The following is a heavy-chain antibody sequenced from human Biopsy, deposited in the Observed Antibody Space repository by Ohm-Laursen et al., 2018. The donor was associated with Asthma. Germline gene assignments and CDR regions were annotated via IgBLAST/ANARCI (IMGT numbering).Heavy chain of an antibody. D-gene: IGHD1-26*01. J-gene: IGHJ4*02. Sequence: SLRLSCAPSGFTFDDYAMHWVRQAPGKGLEWVSGISWNSGSIGYADSVNGRFTISRDNAKNSLYLQMNSLRAEDTALYYCAKGEWELLEANFDYWGQGTLVTVSS. CDR2: ISWNSGSI. V-gene: IGHV3-9*01. CDR3: AKGEWELLEANFDY. CDR1: GFTFDDYA.